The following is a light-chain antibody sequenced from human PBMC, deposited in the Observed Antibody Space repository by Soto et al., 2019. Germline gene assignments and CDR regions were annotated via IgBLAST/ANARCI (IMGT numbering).Light chain of an antibody. J-gene: IGKJ1*01. CDR1: QSLLYSNGYNY. CDR3: MQALQSRT. V-gene: IGKV2-28*01. Sequence: DIVMTQSPLSLPVTPGEPASISCRSSQSLLYSNGYNYLDWYLQKPGQSPQLLIDLGSNRASVAAERYSGSGSGTDFTLKISRVEAEDVGVYYCMQALQSRTFGQGTKVEIK. CDR2: LGS.